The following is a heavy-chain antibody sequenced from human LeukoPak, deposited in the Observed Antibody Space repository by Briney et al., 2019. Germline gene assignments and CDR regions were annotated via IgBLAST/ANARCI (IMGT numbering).Heavy chain of an antibody. Sequence: PSETLSLTCTVSGGSISSYYWSWIRQPPGKGLEWIGYIYYSGSTNYNPSLKSRVTISVDTSKNQFSLKLSSVTAADTAVYYCARVGRLGSGSYPFDYWGQGTLVTVSS. J-gene: IGHJ4*02. D-gene: IGHD3-10*01. V-gene: IGHV4-59*01. CDR2: IYYSGST. CDR1: GGSISSYY. CDR3: ARVGRLGSGSYPFDY.